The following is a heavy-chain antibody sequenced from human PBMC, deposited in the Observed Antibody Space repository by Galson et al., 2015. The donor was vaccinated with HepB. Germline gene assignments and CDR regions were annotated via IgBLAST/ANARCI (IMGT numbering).Heavy chain of an antibody. CDR3: ARGFDSSGYYYVGIDY. V-gene: IGHV1-3*01. Sequence: SCKASGYTFTSYAMHWVRQAPGQRLEWMGWINAGNGYTKYSQKFQGRVSITRDTSASTAYMELSSLRSEDTAVYYCARGFDSSGYYYVGIDYWGQGTLVTVSS. CDR1: GYTFTSYA. D-gene: IGHD3-22*01. J-gene: IGHJ4*02. CDR2: INAGNGYT.